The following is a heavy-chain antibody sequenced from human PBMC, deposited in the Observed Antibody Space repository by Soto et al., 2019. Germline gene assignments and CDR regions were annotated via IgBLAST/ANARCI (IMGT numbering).Heavy chain of an antibody. J-gene: IGHJ3*01. CDR3: ARFYGNAFDV. V-gene: IGHV4-39*02. D-gene: IGHD3-10*01. CDR2: IYYDGST. Sequence: QLQLQESGPGLVKPSETLSLTCSVSGGSITTSSYNWDWIRQPPGKGLAWIGTIYYDGSTSYNPSLKSQGTISVDTSKNHFALKVNSVTAADTAVYYCARFYGNAFDVWGRGTVVTVSS. CDR1: GGSITTSSYN.